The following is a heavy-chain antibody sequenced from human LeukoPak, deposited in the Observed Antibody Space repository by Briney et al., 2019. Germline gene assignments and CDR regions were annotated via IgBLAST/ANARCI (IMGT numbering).Heavy chain of an antibody. Sequence: ASVKVSCKASGYTFTGYYMHWVRQAPGQGLEWMGWINPNSGGTNYAQKFQGRVTMTRDTSISTAYMELSRLRSDDTAVYYCARVFRRDGYNYDHDPAWFDYWGQGTLVTVSS. J-gene: IGHJ4*02. CDR3: ARVFRRDGYNYDHDPAWFDY. V-gene: IGHV1-2*02. CDR2: INPNSGGT. CDR1: GYTFTGYY. D-gene: IGHD5-24*01.